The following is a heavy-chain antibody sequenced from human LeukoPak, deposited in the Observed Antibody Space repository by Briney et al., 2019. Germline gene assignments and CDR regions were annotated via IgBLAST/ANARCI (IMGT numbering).Heavy chain of an antibody. D-gene: IGHD1-26*01. Sequence: SETLSLTCTVSGGSISSGGYYWSWIRQHPGKGLEWNGYIYYSGSTYYNPSLKSRVTISVDTSKNQFSLKLSSVTAADTAVYYCARDRGVGATTGGGDYFDYWGQGTLVTVSS. CDR1: GGSISSGGYY. V-gene: IGHV4-31*03. CDR3: ARDRGVGATTGGGDYFDY. CDR2: IYYSGST. J-gene: IGHJ4*02.